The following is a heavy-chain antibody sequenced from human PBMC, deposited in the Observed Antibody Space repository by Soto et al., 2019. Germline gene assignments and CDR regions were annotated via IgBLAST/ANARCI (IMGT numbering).Heavy chain of an antibody. J-gene: IGHJ4*02. CDR1: GFTFSSYA. V-gene: IGHV3-23*01. Sequence: VGSLRLSCAASGFTFSSYAMSWVRQAPGKGLEWVSAISGSGGSTYYADSVKGRFTISRDNSKNTLYLQMNSLRAEDTAVYYCAKDALNFYGSGNPYPVGYYFDYWGQGTLVTVSS. D-gene: IGHD3-10*01. CDR3: AKDALNFYGSGNPYPVGYYFDY. CDR2: ISGSGGST.